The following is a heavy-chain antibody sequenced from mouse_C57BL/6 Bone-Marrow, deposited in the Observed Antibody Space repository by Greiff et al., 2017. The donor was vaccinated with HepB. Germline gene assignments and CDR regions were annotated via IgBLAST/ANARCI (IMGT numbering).Heavy chain of an antibody. J-gene: IGHJ4*01. CDR2: IWRGGST. CDR1: GFSLTSYG. CDR3: AKPTTVVEDAMDY. V-gene: IGHV2-5*01. D-gene: IGHD1-1*01. Sequence: QVQLKESGPGLVQPSQSLSITCTVSGFSLTSYGVHWVRQSPGKGLEWLGVIWRGGSTDYNAAFMSRLSITKDNSKSQVVFKMNSLQADDTALYYCAKPTTVVEDAMDYWGQGTSVTVSS.